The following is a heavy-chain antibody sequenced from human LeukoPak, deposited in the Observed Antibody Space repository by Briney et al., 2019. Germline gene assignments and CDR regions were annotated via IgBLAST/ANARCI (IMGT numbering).Heavy chain of an antibody. CDR1: GYSFTSYW. CDR2: IDPSDSYT. D-gene: IGHD3-9*01. Sequence: GESLKISCKGSGYSFTSYWISWVRQMPGKGLEWMGRIDPSDSYTNYSPSFQGHVTISADKSISTAYLQWSSLKASDTAMYYCARHDILTGLPRYYYGMDDWGKGTTVTVSS. J-gene: IGHJ6*04. CDR3: ARHDILTGLPRYYYGMDD. V-gene: IGHV5-10-1*01.